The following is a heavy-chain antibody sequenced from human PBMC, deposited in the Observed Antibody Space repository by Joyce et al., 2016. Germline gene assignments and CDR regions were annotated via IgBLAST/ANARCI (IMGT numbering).Heavy chain of an antibody. CDR1: GLTFSSYS. CDR3: ARSSYTNGIFDY. V-gene: IGHV3-21*01. D-gene: IGHD2-8*01. CDR2: LSISSSYT. J-gene: IGHJ4*02. Sequence: EVQLVESGGGLVKPGGSLRLSCAASGLTFSSYSMSLVRQAAGKGLECVSSLSISSSYTKYSDSAKGRFTISRDNAKNSLYLQMNSLRVEDTAVYYCARSSYTNGIFDYWCQGTLVTVSS.